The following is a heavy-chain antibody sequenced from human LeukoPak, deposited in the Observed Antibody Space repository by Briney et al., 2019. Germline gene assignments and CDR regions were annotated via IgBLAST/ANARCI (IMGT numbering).Heavy chain of an antibody. Sequence: GGSLRLSCAASGFTFSNYAMHWVRQAPGKGLEWVAVISYDGSNTYYADSVKGRFTISRDNSKNTLYLQMNSLRAEDTAVYYCARSGIQSGYCSSTSCYTGYWGQGTLVTVSS. D-gene: IGHD2-2*02. J-gene: IGHJ4*02. V-gene: IGHV3-30-3*01. CDR2: ISYDGSNT. CDR3: ARSGIQSGYCSSTSCYTGY. CDR1: GFTFSNYA.